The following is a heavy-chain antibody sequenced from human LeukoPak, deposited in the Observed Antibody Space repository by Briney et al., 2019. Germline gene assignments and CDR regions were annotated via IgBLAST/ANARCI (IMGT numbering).Heavy chain of an antibody. CDR2: IYYGGST. CDR1: GGSISTYY. J-gene: IGHJ4*02. Sequence: KTSETLSLTCTVSGGSISTYYWTWIRQPPGKGLEWIGFIYYGGSTKYNPSLESRVTISLDMSKNQFSLKLSSVTAADTAVYYCARRLAVTGRYYFDYWGQGTLVTVSS. V-gene: IGHV4-59*08. CDR3: ARRLAVTGRYYFDY. D-gene: IGHD6-19*01.